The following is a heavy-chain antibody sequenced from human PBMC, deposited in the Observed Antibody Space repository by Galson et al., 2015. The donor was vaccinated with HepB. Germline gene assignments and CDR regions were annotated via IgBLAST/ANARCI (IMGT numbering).Heavy chain of an antibody. CDR3: ASEGTVSGWSIDAFDV. CDR1: GFTFSNYA. J-gene: IGHJ3*01. Sequence: SLRLSCAASGFTFSNYAMHWVRQAPGKGLEWVSSISGSDNFKYYADSVKGHFTISRDNAKNTLYLQMNSLRAADTAVYYCASEGTVSGWSIDAFDVWGQGTMGTVAS. V-gene: IGHV3-21*06. D-gene: IGHD6-19*01. CDR2: ISGSDNFK.